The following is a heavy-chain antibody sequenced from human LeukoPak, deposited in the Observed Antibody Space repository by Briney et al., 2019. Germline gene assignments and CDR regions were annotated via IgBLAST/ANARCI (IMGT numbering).Heavy chain of an antibody. D-gene: IGHD3-16*01. CDR3: ATGGALGELAILT. CDR2: THASGKS. CDR1: GGFMSGFF. V-gene: IGHV4-4*07. Sequence: SESLSLTCNVSGGFMSGFFGNWLRQPAGKGLEWIGRTHASGKSNYNPSFKTRVTMSVDTSKSQISLRLNSMTAADTAVYYCATGGALGELAILTWGQGTLVSVSS. J-gene: IGHJ1*01.